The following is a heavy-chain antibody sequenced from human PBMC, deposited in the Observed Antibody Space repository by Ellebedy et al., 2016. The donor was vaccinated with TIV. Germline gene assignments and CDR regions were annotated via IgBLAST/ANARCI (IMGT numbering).Heavy chain of an antibody. CDR2: IFHSGTT. J-gene: IGHJ5*02. V-gene: IGHV4-39*01. CDR1: RVSITDPTYY. D-gene: IGHD3-9*01. CDR3: ARHLRYSDWRILDL. Sequence: MPSETLSLTCTVSRVSITDPTYYWAWLRQPTGKGLDWLGTIFHSGTTYKSPALSSRGSMSLDTSRNQFSLDLKSVTAADTAVYYFARHLRYSDWRILDLWGPGILVAVSS.